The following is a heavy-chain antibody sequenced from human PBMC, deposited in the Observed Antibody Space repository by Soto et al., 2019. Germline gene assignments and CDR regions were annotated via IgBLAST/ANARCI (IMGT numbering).Heavy chain of an antibody. Sequence: PSETLSLTCAVYGGSFSGYYWSWIRQPPGKGLEWIGEINHSGSTNYNPSLKSRVTISVDTSKNQFSLKLSSVTAADTAVYYCAREGQGYYDFWSDPQYYMDVWGKGTTVTVSS. CDR3: AREGQGYYDFWSDPQYYMDV. J-gene: IGHJ6*03. CDR1: GGSFSGYY. V-gene: IGHV4-34*01. CDR2: INHSGST. D-gene: IGHD3-3*01.